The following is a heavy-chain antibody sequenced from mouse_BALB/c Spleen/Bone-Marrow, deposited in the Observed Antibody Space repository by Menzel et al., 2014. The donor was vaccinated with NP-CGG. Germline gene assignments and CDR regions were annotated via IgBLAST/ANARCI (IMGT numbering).Heavy chain of an antibody. V-gene: IGHV1S29*02. CDR3: ARRFITTAAWFAY. CDR1: GYTFTDYN. Sequence: EVKLMESGPELVKPGASVKISCKASGYTFTDYNMHWVQQSHGKSLEWIGYIYPYNGGTGYNQKFKSKATLTVDNSSSTASMELRSLTSEYSAVYYCARRFITTAAWFAYWGQGTLVTVSA. CDR2: IYPYNGGT. D-gene: IGHD1-2*01. J-gene: IGHJ3*01.